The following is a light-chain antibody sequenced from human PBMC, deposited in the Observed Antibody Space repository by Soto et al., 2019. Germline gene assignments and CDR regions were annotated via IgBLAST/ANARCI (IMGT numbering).Light chain of an antibody. J-gene: IGLJ1*01. V-gene: IGLV2-14*01. CDR2: EVT. CDR3: SSYTHFNTRACV. CDR1: SGDIGSYNR. Sequence: QSALTQPASVSGSPGQSITISCTGTSGDIGSYNRVSWYQQHPGKAPKLIIYEVTDRPSGVSNRFSGSKSGNTAPLTISGLQDEAEDEYSCSSYTHFNTRACVFGTGTKLTVL.